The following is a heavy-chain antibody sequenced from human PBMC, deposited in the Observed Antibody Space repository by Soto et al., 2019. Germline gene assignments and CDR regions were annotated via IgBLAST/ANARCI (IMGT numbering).Heavy chain of an antibody. CDR1: GFTFSSYA. V-gene: IGHV3-23*01. J-gene: IGHJ4*02. CDR2: LSGSGGST. Sequence: EVQLLESGGGLVQPGGSLSLSCAASGFTFSSYAMSWVRQAPGKGLGGVSALSGSGGSTYYAASVKGRFTISRDNSKNTLYLQMNSLRAEDTAVYYCAKDYGSGSKSPEDYWGQGPLVTVSS. CDR3: AKDYGSGSKSPEDY. D-gene: IGHD3-10*01.